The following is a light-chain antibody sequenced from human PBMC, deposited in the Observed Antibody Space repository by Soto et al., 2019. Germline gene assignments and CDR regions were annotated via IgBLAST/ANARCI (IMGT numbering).Light chain of an antibody. CDR1: SSDVGGYNH. V-gene: IGLV2-14*01. Sequence: QSVLTQPASVSGSPGQSIAISCTGTSSDVGGYNHVSWYQQHPGKAPKLMVYDVSNRPSGVSDRFSGSKSGNTASLTVSGLQAEDEADYYCCSYTSSRTHVFGTGTKVTVL. J-gene: IGLJ1*01. CDR2: DVS. CDR3: CSYTSSRTHV.